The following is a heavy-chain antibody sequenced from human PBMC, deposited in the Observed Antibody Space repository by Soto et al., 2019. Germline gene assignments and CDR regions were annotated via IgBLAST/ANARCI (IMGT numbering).Heavy chain of an antibody. V-gene: IGHV1-69*02. Sequence: SVKVSCKASGYTFTSYYMHWVRQAPGQGLEWMGIINPILGIANYAQKFQGRVTITADKSTSTAYMELSSLRSEDTAVYYCAGLMGYYYYYYMDVWGKGTTVTVSS. CDR3: AGLMGYYYYYYMDV. CDR1: GYTFTSYY. J-gene: IGHJ6*03. CDR2: INPILGIA. D-gene: IGHD6-25*01.